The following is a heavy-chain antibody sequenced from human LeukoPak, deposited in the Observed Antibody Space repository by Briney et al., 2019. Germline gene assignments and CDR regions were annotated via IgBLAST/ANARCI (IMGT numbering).Heavy chain of an antibody. J-gene: IGHJ5*02. D-gene: IGHD6-19*01. Sequence: SQTLSLTCAISGDSVSSNSAAWTWIRQSPSRGLEWLGRTYYRSKWYNDYAVSVKSRITINPDTSKNQFSLQLNSVTPEDTAVYYCARDGPIAVAGTRGNGWFDPWGQGTLVTVSS. V-gene: IGHV6-1*01. CDR2: TYYRSKWYN. CDR3: ARDGPIAVAGTRGNGWFDP. CDR1: GDSVSSNSAA.